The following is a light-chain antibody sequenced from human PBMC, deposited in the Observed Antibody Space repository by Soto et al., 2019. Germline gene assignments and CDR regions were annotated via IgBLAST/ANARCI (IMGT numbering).Light chain of an antibody. J-gene: IGKJ1*01. V-gene: IGKV3-11*01. CDR3: QQYNNWPRT. CDR1: QGVSSH. Sequence: EFVLTQSPATLSLSPGERATLSCRASQGVSSHLVWYQQKPGQAPRLLIYDASNRATGIPARFSGSGSGTDFTLTISSLQSEDFAVYYCQQYNNWPRTFGQGTKVDIK. CDR2: DAS.